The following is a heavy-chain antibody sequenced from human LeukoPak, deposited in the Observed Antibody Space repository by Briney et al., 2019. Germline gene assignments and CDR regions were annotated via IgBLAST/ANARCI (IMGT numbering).Heavy chain of an antibody. Sequence: ASVKVSCKASGYTFTSYYMHWVRQAPGQGLEWMGIINPSGGSTSYAQKFQGGVTMTRDTSTSTVYMELSSLRSEDTAVYYCARDLSAGFIVGATSSPGYFDYWGQGTLVTVSS. CDR2: INPSGGST. D-gene: IGHD1-26*01. J-gene: IGHJ4*02. V-gene: IGHV1-46*01. CDR1: GYTFTSYY. CDR3: ARDLSAGFIVGATSSPGYFDY.